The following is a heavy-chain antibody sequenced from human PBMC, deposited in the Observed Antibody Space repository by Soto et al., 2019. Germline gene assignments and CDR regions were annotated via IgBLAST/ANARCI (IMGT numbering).Heavy chain of an antibody. CDR3: ARDRAHIAVAKYYFDY. CDR2: ISSSSSYI. V-gene: IGHV3-21*01. CDR1: GFTFSSYS. D-gene: IGHD6-19*01. Sequence: KPXGSLRPSCAASGFTFSSYSMNWVRQAPGKGLEWVSSISSSSSYIYYADSVKGRFTISRDNAKNSLYLRMNSLRAEDTAVYYCARDRAHIAVAKYYFDYWGQGTMVTVS. J-gene: IGHJ4*02.